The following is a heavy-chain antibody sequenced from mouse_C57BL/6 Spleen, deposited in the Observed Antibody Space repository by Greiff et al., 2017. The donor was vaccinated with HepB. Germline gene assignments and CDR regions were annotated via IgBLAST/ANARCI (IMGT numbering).Heavy chain of an antibody. V-gene: IGHV1-4*01. Sequence: VKLMESGAELARPGASVKMSCKASGYTFTSYTMHWVKQRPGQGLEWIGYINPSSGYTKYNQKFKDKATLTADKSSSTAYMQLSSLTSEDSAVYYCARWDYDYEGPHMDYWGQGTSVTVSS. CDR1: GYTFTSYT. D-gene: IGHD2-4*01. CDR3: ARWDYDYEGPHMDY. CDR2: INPSSGYT. J-gene: IGHJ4*01.